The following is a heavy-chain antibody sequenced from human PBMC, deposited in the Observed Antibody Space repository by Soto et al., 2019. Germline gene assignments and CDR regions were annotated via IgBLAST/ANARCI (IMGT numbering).Heavy chain of an antibody. D-gene: IGHD1-1*01. V-gene: IGHV3-30-3*01. CDR1: GFSFSSHS. CDR2: ISYDGSNK. Sequence: GSLRLSCAASGFSFSSHSMKWVRQAPGKGLEWVAVISYDGSNKYYADSVKGRFTISRDNSKNTLYLQMNSLRAEDTAVYYCARDRLRYNWNDFPYYYYGMDVWGQGTTVTVSS. CDR3: ARDRLRYNWNDFPYYYYGMDV. J-gene: IGHJ6*02.